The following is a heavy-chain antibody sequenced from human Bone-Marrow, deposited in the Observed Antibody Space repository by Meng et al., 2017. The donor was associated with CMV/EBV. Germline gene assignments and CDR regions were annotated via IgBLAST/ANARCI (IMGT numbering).Heavy chain of an antibody. CDR3: ASPRGVATITRNAFDI. V-gene: IGHV1-69*05. D-gene: IGHD5-24*01. CDR2: IIPIFGTA. J-gene: IGHJ3*02. Sequence: SVKVSCKASGGTFSSYAISWVRQAPGQGLEWMGGIIPIFGTANYAQKFQGRVTITTDESTSTAYMELSSLRSEDTAVYYCASPRGVATITRNAFDIWGQGTMVTV. CDR1: GGTFSSYA.